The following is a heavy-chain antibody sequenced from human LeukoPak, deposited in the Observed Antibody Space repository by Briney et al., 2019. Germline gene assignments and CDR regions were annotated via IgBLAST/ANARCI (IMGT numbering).Heavy chain of an antibody. CDR2: ISGSGSTT. Sequence: GGSLRLSCAASGFTFSSYAMNWVRQAPGKGLEWVSAISGSGSTTYYADSVKGRFTISRDNSKNTLFLQMNSLTAEDTAIYSCARPRLEYCSGGSCFDAFDIWGQGTMVTVSS. D-gene: IGHD2-15*01. J-gene: IGHJ3*02. V-gene: IGHV3-23*01. CDR1: GFTFSSYA. CDR3: ARPRLEYCSGGSCFDAFDI.